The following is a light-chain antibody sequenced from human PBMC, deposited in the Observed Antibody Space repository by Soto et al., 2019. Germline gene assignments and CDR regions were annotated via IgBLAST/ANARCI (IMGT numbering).Light chain of an antibody. CDR2: GAS. CDR3: QQSGSSPYT. J-gene: IGKJ2*01. Sequence: EIVLTQSPGTLSLSPGERATLFCRASQSVRSSYLAWYQQKPGQAPRLLIYGASSRATGIPDRFSGSGSGTDFTVTISRLEPEDFAVYYCQQSGSSPYTFGQGTKLEIK. V-gene: IGKV3-20*01. CDR1: QSVRSSY.